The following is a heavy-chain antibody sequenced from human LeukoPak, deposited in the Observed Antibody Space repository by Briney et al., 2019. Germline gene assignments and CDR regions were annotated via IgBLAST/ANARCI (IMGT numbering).Heavy chain of an antibody. CDR3: ARDYDSSGYYYLGAFDI. J-gene: IGHJ3*02. V-gene: IGHV3-23*01. CDR2: ISGSGGST. D-gene: IGHD3-22*01. CDR1: GFTFSSYA. Sequence: GGSLRLSCAASGFTFSSYAMSWVRQAPGKGLEWVSAISGSGGSTYYADSVKGRFTISRDNSKNSLYLQMNSLRAEDTAVYYCARDYDSSGYYYLGAFDIWGQGTMVTVSS.